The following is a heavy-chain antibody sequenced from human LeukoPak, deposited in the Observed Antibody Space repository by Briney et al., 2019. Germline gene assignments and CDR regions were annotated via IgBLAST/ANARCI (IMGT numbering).Heavy chain of an antibody. D-gene: IGHD1-14*01. J-gene: IGHJ4*02. CDR2: ITSSSSII. V-gene: IGHV3-48*01. CDR1: GFTFSNYN. CDR3: ARGPIDRTPFDY. Sequence: GGSLRLSCAASGFTFSNYNMNWVRQAPGKGLEWVSYITSSSSIIYYVDSVKGRFTISRDNAKNSLYLQMNSLRAEDTAVYYCARGPIDRTPFDYWGQGTLVTVSS.